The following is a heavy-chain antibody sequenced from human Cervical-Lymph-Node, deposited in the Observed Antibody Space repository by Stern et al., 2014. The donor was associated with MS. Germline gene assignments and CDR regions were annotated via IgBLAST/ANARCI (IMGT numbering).Heavy chain of an antibody. CDR1: GYTFTAYF. V-gene: IGHV1-2*02. CDR2: ISPKAGSA. J-gene: IGHJ4*02. CDR3: ARDRGSYSDF. Sequence: VQLVESGAEVERPGASVKVSCEASGYTFTAYFLHWVRQAPGQGLEWMGSISPKAGSATYAQKFQDSVTMTRDTSINTGYMEVSSLRSDDTAVYYCARDRGSYSDFWGQGTLVAASS. D-gene: IGHD1-26*01.